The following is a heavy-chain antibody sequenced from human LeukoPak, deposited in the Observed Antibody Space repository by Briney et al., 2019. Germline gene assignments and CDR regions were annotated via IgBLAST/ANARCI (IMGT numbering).Heavy chain of an antibody. CDR1: GFTVSSNY. CDR2: IYSVGTT. D-gene: IGHD7-27*01. V-gene: IGHV3-66*02. J-gene: IGHJ6*03. Sequence: GGSLRLSCEDSGFTVSSNYMSWVRQAPGKGLEWVSVIYSVGTTYYADSVKGRFTISRDTSKNTVFLQMNSLRAEDTAVYYCARALGDYYYYYMDVWGKGTTVTVSS. CDR3: ARALGDYYYYYMDV.